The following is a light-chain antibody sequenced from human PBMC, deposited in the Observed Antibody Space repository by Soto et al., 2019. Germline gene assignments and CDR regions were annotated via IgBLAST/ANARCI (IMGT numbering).Light chain of an antibody. Sequence: DIQMTQSPSTLSASVGDRVTITCRASQSISSWLAWYQQKPGKAPKLLIYKASSLESGVPSRFSGSGSGTEFTLTISSLQPDDFATYYCQQYTNYPCTVGQGTKVDSK. CDR2: KAS. CDR1: QSISSW. V-gene: IGKV1-5*03. CDR3: QQYTNYPCT. J-gene: IGKJ1*01.